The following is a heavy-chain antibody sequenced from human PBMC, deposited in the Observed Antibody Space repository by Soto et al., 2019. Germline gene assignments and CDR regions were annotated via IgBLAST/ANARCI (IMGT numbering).Heavy chain of an antibody. Sequence: VQLVQSGAEVKKPGSSLKVSCEASGGTFNTHGISWVRQAPGQGLEWMGGIIPVFERTSYARRFQGRVTISADESTSTAQIELSSLRSDASGVYYCATAGYRGVSFQQLESWGQGTLVIVSS. CDR1: GGTFNTHG. CDR2: IIPVFERT. CDR3: ATAGYRGVSFQQLES. V-gene: IGHV1-69*01. J-gene: IGHJ4*02. D-gene: IGHD2-21*01.